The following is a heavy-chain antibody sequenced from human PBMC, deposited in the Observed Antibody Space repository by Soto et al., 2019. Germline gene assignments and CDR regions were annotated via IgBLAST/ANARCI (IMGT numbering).Heavy chain of an antibody. Sequence: GGSLRLSCAASGFTFDDYTMHWVRQAPGKGLEWVSLISWDGGSTYYADSVKGRFTISRDNSKNSLYLQMNSLRTEDTALYYCAKALRDGFGYYYYYGMDVWGQGTTVTVSS. J-gene: IGHJ6*02. CDR2: ISWDGGST. D-gene: IGHD3-10*01. CDR1: GFTFDDYT. V-gene: IGHV3-43*01. CDR3: AKALRDGFGYYYYYGMDV.